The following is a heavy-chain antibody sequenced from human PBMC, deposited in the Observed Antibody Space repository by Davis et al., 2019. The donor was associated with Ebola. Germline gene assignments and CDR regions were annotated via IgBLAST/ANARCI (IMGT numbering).Heavy chain of an antibody. CDR2: ISGDGGST. CDR1: GFTFDDYA. V-gene: IGHV3-43*02. CDR3: AKDDRLCTNGVCSIDY. J-gene: IGHJ4*02. Sequence: GESLKISCAASGFTFDDYAMHWVRQAPGKGLEWVSLISGDGGSTYYADSVKGRFTISRDNSKNSLYLQMNSLRTEDTALYYCAKDDRLCTNGVCSIDYWGQGTLVTVSS. D-gene: IGHD2-8*01.